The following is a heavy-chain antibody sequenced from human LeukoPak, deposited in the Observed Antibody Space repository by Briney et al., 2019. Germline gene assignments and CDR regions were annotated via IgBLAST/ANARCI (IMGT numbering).Heavy chain of an antibody. Sequence: GGSLRLSCVASGFTVSSNYMSWVRQAPGKGLEWVSVIYSGGSTYYADSVKGRFTISRDNSKNTLYLQMDSLRVDDTAVYYCAKGSLDGWLVTYRYFDNWGQGTLVTVSS. V-gene: IGHV3-53*01. D-gene: IGHD6-19*01. CDR2: IYSGGST. CDR1: GFTVSSNY. J-gene: IGHJ4*02. CDR3: AKGSLDGWLVTYRYFDN.